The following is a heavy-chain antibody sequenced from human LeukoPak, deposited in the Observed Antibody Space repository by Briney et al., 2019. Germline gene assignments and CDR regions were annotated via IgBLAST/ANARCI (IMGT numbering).Heavy chain of an antibody. CDR1: GFTFSTYG. V-gene: IGHV3-33*01. CDR2: IWYDGSNE. J-gene: IGHJ4*02. Sequence: PGGSLRLSCAASGFTFSTYGMHWVRPAPGKALEWVAVIWYDGSNEYYADSVKGRFTISRHNSKSTLYLQLNSRRAEDTAVYYCARDSIRDGYNSDYFDYWGQGTLVTVSS. D-gene: IGHD5-24*01. CDR3: ARDSIRDGYNSDYFDY.